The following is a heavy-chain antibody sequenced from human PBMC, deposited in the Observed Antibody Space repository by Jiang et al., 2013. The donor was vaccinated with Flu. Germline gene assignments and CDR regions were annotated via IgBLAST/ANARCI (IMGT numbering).Heavy chain of an antibody. Sequence: QTLSLTCAISGDSVSSNSAAWNWIRQSPSRGLEWLGRTYYRSKWYNDYAVSVKSRITINPDTSKNQFSLQLNSVTPEDTAVYYCARGIEPEYSSSSLRGVAELIDIWGQGTMVTVSS. CDR3: ARGIEPEYSSSSLRGVAELIDI. CDR2: TYYRSKWYN. CDR1: GDSVSSNSAA. V-gene: IGHV6-1*01. D-gene: IGHD6-6*01. J-gene: IGHJ3*02.